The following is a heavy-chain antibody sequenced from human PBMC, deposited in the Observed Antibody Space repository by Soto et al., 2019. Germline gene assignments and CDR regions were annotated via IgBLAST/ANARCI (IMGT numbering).Heavy chain of an antibody. CDR2: ISGSSSTI. CDR3: ARANYYESSGLSTS. CDR1: GFTFSSYS. Sequence: GGSLRLSCAASGFTFSSYSMNWVRQAPGKGLEWVSYISGSSSTINYADSVKGRFTISRDNAKNSLYLQMNSLRDEDTAVYYCARANYYESSGLSTSWGQGTMVTVSS. J-gene: IGHJ3*01. D-gene: IGHD3-22*01. V-gene: IGHV3-48*02.